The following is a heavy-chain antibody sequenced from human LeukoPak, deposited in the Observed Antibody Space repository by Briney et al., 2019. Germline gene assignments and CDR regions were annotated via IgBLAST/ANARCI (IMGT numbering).Heavy chain of an antibody. CDR2: IYHSGST. CDR3: ARIGAPGMWLLPTYFDY. J-gene: IGHJ4*02. D-gene: IGHD3-22*01. CDR1: GYSISSGYY. V-gene: IGHV4-38-2*02. Sequence: NPSETLSLTCTVSGYSISSGYYWGWIRQPPGKGLEWIGSIYHSGSTYYNPSLKSRVTISVDTSKNQFSLKLSSVTAADTAVYYCARIGAPGMWLLPTYFDYWGQGTLVTVSS.